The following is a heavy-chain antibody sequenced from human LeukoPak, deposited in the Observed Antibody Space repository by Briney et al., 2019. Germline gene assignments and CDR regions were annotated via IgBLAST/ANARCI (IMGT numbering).Heavy chain of an antibody. CDR3: ARGSGSGWPLDR. V-gene: IGHV3-53*01. Sequence: QPGGSVILSCAASGVIVSRNFMSWVRQAPGKGLQWVAIMYAGGTTDYSDSVRGRFHISRDSSNNTLSLQINSLRAEDTAVYYCARGSGSGWPLDRWGQGALVTVSS. CDR1: GVIVSRNF. CDR2: MYAGGTT. J-gene: IGHJ5*02. D-gene: IGHD6-19*01.